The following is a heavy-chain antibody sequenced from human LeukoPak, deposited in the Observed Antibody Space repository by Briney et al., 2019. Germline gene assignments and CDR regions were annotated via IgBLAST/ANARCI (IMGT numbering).Heavy chain of an antibody. J-gene: IGHJ6*02. CDR2: IYPGDSDT. V-gene: IGHV5-51*01. CDR1: GYSFTSYW. D-gene: IGHD3-3*01. CDR3: ARARRDDDFWSGYSGRDYYYGMDV. Sequence: GESLKISCKGSGYSFTSYWIGWVRQMPGKGLEWMGIIYPGDSDTRYSQSFQGQVTISADKSISTAYLQWSSLKASDTAMYYCARARRDDDFWSGYSGRDYYYGMDVWGQGNTVTVS.